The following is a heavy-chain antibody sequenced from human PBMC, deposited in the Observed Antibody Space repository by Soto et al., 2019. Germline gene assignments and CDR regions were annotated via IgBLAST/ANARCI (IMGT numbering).Heavy chain of an antibody. J-gene: IGHJ4*02. CDR1: GGSISSSSYY. Sequence: QLQLQESGPGLVKPSETLSLTCTVSGGSISSSSYYWGWIRQPPGKGLGWIGSVYYSGSTYYNPSRKSRVTIAVDTSKNQFSLKLSSVTAADTAVYYCARHRIGFGFDDWGQGTLVTVSS. V-gene: IGHV4-39*01. D-gene: IGHD3-16*01. CDR3: ARHRIGFGFDD. CDR2: VYYSGST.